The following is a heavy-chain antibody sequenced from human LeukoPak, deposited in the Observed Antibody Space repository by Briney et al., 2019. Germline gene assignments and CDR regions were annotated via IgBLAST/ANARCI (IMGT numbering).Heavy chain of an antibody. J-gene: IGHJ4*02. CDR2: VSGSGGST. V-gene: IGHV3-23*01. D-gene: IGHD1-26*01. CDR3: AKGIVGQAPDFDY. CDR1: GFTFSIYA. Sequence: GGSLRLSCAASGFTFSIYAMSWVRQAPGKGLEWVSRVSGSGGSTHYADSVKGRFTISRDNSKNTLYLQMNSHRAEDTAVYYCAKGIVGQAPDFDYWGQGTLVTVSS.